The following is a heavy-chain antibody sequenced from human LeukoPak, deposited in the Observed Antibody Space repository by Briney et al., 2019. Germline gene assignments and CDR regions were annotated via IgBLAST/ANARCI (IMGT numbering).Heavy chain of an antibody. Sequence: PGGSLRLTCAASGFTFSKKYIGWVRQAPGKGLEWVSAISGSGGSTYYADSVKGRFTISRDNSKNTLYLQMNSLRAEDTAVYYCAKRGGYDYGGDFYYYYYMDVWGKGTAVTVSS. CDR2: ISGSGGST. CDR1: GFTFSKKY. J-gene: IGHJ6*03. CDR3: AKRGGYDYGGDFYYYYYMDV. V-gene: IGHV3-23*01. D-gene: IGHD5-12*01.